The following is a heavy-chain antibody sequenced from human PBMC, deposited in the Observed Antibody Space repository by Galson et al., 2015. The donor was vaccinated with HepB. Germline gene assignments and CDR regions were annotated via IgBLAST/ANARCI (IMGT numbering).Heavy chain of an antibody. J-gene: IGHJ4*02. CDR3: AFLRGYDLKPLDN. V-gene: IGHV3-48*04. CDR1: TFIFSTYS. CDR2: TSSSSSTI. D-gene: IGHD5-12*01. Sequence: SLRLSCAASTFIFSTYSMNWVRQAPGKGLEWVSYTSSSSSTIYYADSVKGRFTISRDNAKNSLYLQMNSLRAEDTAVYYCAFLRGYDLKPLDNGGQGTLVTVSS.